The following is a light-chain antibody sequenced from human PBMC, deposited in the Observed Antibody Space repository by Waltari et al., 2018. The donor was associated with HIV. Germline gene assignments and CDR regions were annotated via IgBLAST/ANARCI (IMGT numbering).Light chain of an antibody. CDR3: MQALQTPLT. J-gene: IGKJ4*01. CDR1: QSLLYSNVYNY. V-gene: IGKV2-28*01. Sequence: DIVMTQSPLSLPVTPGEPASISCRSSQSLLYSNVYNYLDWYMQKPGQSPQLLIYLGSNRASGVPDRFSGSGSGTDFTLKISRVEAEDVGVYYCMQALQTPLTFGGGTKVEIK. CDR2: LGS.